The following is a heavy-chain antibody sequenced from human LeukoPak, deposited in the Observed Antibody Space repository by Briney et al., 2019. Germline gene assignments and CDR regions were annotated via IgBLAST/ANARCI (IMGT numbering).Heavy chain of an antibody. Sequence: GGSLRLSCAASGFTLTSYGMHWVRQAPGKGLEWVAFIQYDGSNKNYADSVKGRFTISRDYSKNTLYLQINSLRAEDTAVYYCAKTGGDSVLYYYYMDVWGKGTTVTVSS. CDR2: IQYDGSNK. CDR3: AKTGGDSVLYYYYMDV. D-gene: IGHD3-10*01. V-gene: IGHV3-30*02. CDR1: GFTLTSYG. J-gene: IGHJ6*03.